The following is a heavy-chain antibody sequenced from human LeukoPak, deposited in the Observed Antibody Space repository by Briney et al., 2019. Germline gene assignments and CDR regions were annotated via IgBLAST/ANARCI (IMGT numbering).Heavy chain of an antibody. CDR1: GDSISSDS. CDR3: AREGAAAASFDY. V-gene: IGHV4-59*01. Sequence: PSETLSLSCTVSGDSISSDSWSWIRQPPGKGLEWLGYIQYSGSTNYNPSLKSRVTISVDTSKKQFSLKLSSVTAADTAVYYCAREGAAAASFDYWGQGTLVTVSS. J-gene: IGHJ4*02. CDR2: IQYSGST. D-gene: IGHD6-13*01.